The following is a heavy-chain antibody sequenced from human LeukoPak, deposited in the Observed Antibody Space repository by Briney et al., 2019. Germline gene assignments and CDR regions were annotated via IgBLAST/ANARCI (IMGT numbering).Heavy chain of an antibody. D-gene: IGHD1-14*01. Sequence: PGRSLRLSCAASGFTFSSYGMHWVRQAPGKGLEWVAVIWYDGSNKYYADSAKGRFTVSRDNSKNTLYLQMNSLRAEDTAVYYCARDPDRYYFDYWGQGTLVTVSS. CDR3: ARDPDRYYFDY. CDR2: IWYDGSNK. J-gene: IGHJ4*02. CDR1: GFTFSSYG. V-gene: IGHV3-33*01.